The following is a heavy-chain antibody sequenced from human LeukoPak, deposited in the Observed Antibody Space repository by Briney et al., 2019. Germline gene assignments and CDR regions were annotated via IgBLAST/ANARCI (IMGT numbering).Heavy chain of an antibody. J-gene: IGHJ4*02. CDR3: ARLVSGSYPDH. V-gene: IGHV4-59*08. CDR2: IYYSGST. CDR1: GGSFSGYY. Sequence: SETLSLTCAVYGGSFSGYYWSWIRQPPGKGLEWIGYIYYSGSTNYNPSLKSRVTISVDTSKNQFSLKLSSVTAADTAVYYCARLVSGSYPDHWGQGALVTVSS. D-gene: IGHD1-26*01.